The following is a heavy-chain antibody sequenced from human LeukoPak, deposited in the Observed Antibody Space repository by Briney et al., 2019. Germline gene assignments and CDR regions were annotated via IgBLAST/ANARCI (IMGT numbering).Heavy chain of an antibody. CDR1: GFTFSSSW. CDR2: INSDGSST. CDR3: ARDRLGHFDS. J-gene: IGHJ4*02. V-gene: IGHV3-74*01. D-gene: IGHD6-19*01. Sequence: GGSLRLSCAASGFTFSSSWMLWVRQAPRKGLVWVSRINSDGSSTSYADSVKGRFTISRDNAKNTLYLQMNSLRAEDTAVYYCARDRLGHFDSWGQGTLVTVSS.